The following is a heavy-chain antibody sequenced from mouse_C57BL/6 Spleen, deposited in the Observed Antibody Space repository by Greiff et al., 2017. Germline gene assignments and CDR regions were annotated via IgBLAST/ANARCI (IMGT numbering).Heavy chain of an antibody. V-gene: IGHV1-5*01. D-gene: IGHD1-1*01. CDR2: IYPGNSDT. CDR3: TRCTTVVATDYAMDY. CDR1: GYTFTSYW. Sequence: VQLQQSGTVLARPGASVKMSCKTSGYTFTSYWMHWVKQRPGQGLEWIGAIYPGNSDTSYNQKFKGKAKLTAVTSASTAYMELSSLTNEDSAVYYCTRCTTVVATDYAMDYWGQGTSVTVSS. J-gene: IGHJ4*01.